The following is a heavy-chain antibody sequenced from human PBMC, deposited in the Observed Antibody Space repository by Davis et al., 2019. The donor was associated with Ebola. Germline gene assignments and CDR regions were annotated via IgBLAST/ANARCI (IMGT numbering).Heavy chain of an antibody. J-gene: IGHJ5*02. D-gene: IGHD4-17*01. CDR1: GFTFSTYS. Sequence: GESLKISCAASGFTFSTYSMNWVRQAPGKGLEWVSYISSSSSTIYYADSVKGRFTISRDNAKNSLNLQMNSLRDEDTAVYYCATDTTVTTNNWFDPWGQGTLVTVSS. CDR2: ISSSSSTI. CDR3: ATDTTVTTNNWFDP. V-gene: IGHV3-48*02.